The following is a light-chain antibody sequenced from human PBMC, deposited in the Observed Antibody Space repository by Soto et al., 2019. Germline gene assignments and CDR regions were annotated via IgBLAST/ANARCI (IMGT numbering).Light chain of an antibody. Sequence: DIQMTQSPSTLSASVGDRVTITCRASQSISSWLAWYQQKPGKAPKLLIYDASSLESGVPSRFSGSGSGTELPLPICSLQPDDFATYYCQQYNSYSFTFGPGTKVDIK. CDR1: QSISSW. CDR2: DAS. J-gene: IGKJ3*01. CDR3: QQYNSYSFT. V-gene: IGKV1-5*01.